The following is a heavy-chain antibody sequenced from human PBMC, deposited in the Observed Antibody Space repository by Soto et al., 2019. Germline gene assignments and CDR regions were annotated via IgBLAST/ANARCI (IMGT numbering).Heavy chain of an antibody. V-gene: IGHV4-39*01. CDR2: IYYSGST. D-gene: IGHD4-17*01. CDR1: GGSISSSSYY. Sequence: QLQLQESGPGLVKPSETLSLTCTVSGGSISSSSYYWGWIRQPPGKGLEWIGSIYYSGSTYYNPSRPSRVTISVDTSKNQFSLKLSCVTAADTAVYYCARHGTHPSSDYGDYDPFDYWGQGTLVTVSS. CDR3: ARHGTHPSSDYGDYDPFDY. J-gene: IGHJ4*02.